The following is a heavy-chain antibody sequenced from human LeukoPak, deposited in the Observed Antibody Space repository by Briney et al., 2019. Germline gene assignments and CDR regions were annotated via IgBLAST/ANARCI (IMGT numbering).Heavy chain of an antibody. CDR1: GGSISSSSYY. J-gene: IGHJ3*02. CDR2: IYYSGST. V-gene: IGHV4-39*01. Sequence: PSETLSLTCTVSGGSISSSSYYWGWIRQPPGKGLEWIGSIYYSGSTYYNPSLKSRLTISVDTSKDQFCLKLSSVTAADWDVYYCATHPIKGSDYDQFQLDAFDRWRGGTMITVSP. D-gene: IGHD3-22*01. CDR3: ATHPIKGSDYDQFQLDAFDR.